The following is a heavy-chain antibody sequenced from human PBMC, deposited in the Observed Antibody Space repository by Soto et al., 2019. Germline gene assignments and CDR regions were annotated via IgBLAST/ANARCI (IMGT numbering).Heavy chain of an antibody. CDR2: ISSSGSTI. V-gene: IGHV3-11*01. CDR1: GFTFSDYY. Sequence: QVQLVESGGGLVKPGGSLRLSCAASGFTFSDYYMSWIRQAPGKGLEWVSYISSSGSTIYYADSVKGRFTISRDNAKNSLYLQMNSRRAEDTAVYYCARTMVRGIMTLQHYYYIDVWGKGTTVTVSS. J-gene: IGHJ6*03. CDR3: ARTMVRGIMTLQHYYYIDV. D-gene: IGHD3-10*01.